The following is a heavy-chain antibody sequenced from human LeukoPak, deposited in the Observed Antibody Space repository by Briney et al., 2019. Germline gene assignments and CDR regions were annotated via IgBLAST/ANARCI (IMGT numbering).Heavy chain of an antibody. V-gene: IGHV1-69*05. CDR1: GGTFSSYA. CDR3: ARGTRGGSSGPIRIDY. J-gene: IGHJ4*02. D-gene: IGHD6-19*01. Sequence: SVKVSCKASGGTFSSYAISWVRQAPGQGLEWMGRIIPIFGTANYAQKFQGRVTITTDESTSTACMELSSLRSEDTAVYYCARGTRGGSSGPIRIDYWGQGTLVTVSS. CDR2: IIPIFGTA.